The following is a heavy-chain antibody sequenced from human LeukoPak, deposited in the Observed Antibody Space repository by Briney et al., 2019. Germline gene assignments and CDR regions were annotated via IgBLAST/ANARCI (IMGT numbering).Heavy chain of an antibody. CDR1: GGPISSSSYY. J-gene: IGHJ4*02. D-gene: IGHD3-22*01. V-gene: IGHV4-39*01. Sequence: PSETLSLTCTVSGGPISSSSYYWGWIRQPPGKGLEWIGSIYYSGSTYYNPSLKSRVTISVDTSKNQFSLKLSSVTAADTAVYYCARAQRYYDSSGYYYVHGVFDYWGQGTLVTVSS. CDR3: ARAQRYYDSSGYYYVHGVFDY. CDR2: IYYSGST.